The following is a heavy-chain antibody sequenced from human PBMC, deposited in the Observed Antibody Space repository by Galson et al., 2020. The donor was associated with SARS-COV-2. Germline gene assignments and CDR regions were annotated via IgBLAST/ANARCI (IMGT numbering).Heavy chain of an antibody. J-gene: IGHJ4*02. Sequence: GGSLRLSCATSGFLFSDYAMHWVRQAPGKGLEYVSAISPNAATSFYADSVDGRFTMSRDNSRNIFYLHMTGLRLDDTAVYYCLSYSSTRHNFWGQGTLVTVSS. CDR2: ISPNAATS. D-gene: IGHD6-19*01. V-gene: IGHV3-64D*08. CDR3: LSYSSTRHNF. CDR1: GFLFSDYA.